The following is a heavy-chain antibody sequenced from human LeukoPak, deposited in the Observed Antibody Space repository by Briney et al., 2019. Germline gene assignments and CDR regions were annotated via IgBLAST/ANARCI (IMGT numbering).Heavy chain of an antibody. CDR3: TRRCKDAYTLYCFDY. D-gene: IGHD5-24*01. CDR1: GGSINSCY. V-gene: IGHV4-59*01. Sequence: PSETLSLTCTVSGGSINSCYWSWIRQPPGKGLEWIGHMYYSGGTNYNPSLKSRVTISVDTSKNQFSLKLSSVTAADTAVYYCTRRCKDAYTLYCFDYWGQGTLVTVSS. CDR2: MYYSGGT. J-gene: IGHJ4*02.